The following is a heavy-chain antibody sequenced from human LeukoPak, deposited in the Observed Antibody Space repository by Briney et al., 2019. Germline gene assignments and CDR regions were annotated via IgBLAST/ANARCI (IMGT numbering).Heavy chain of an antibody. CDR2: ISYDGTDT. CDR3: ARIRGGPIDY. J-gene: IGHJ4*02. D-gene: IGHD3-16*01. CDR1: GFTFSSYE. Sequence: GGSLRLSCAASGFTFSSYEMNWVRQAPGKGLEWVAVISYDGTDTYYADSVKGRFTISRDTSKNSLYLQMNSLRPEDTAVFYCARIRGGPIDYWGQGTLVTVSS. V-gene: IGHV3-30-3*01.